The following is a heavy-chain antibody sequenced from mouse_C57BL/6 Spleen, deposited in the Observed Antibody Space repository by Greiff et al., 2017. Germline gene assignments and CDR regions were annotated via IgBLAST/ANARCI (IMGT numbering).Heavy chain of an antibody. Sequence: VQLKQSGPELVKPGASVKMSCKASGYTFTDYNMHWVKQSHGKSLEWIGYINPNNGGTSYNQKFKGKATLTVNKSSSTAYMELRSLTSEDSAVYYCARGLYDGYFWYFDVWGTGTTVTVSS. D-gene: IGHD2-3*01. CDR2: INPNNGGT. J-gene: IGHJ1*03. CDR1: GYTFTDYN. CDR3: ARGLYDGYFWYFDV. V-gene: IGHV1-22*01.